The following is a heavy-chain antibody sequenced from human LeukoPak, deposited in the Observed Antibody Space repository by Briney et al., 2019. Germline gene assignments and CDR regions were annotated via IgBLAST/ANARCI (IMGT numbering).Heavy chain of an antibody. D-gene: IGHD2-2*01. V-gene: IGHV4-34*01. Sequence: PSETLPLTCAVYGGSFSGYYWSWIRQPPGKGLEWIGEINHSGSTNYNPSLKSQVTISVDTSKNQFSLKLSSVTAADTAVYYCARGDCSSTSCPYNWFDPWGQGTLVTVSS. CDR2: INHSGST. CDR1: GGSFSGYY. J-gene: IGHJ5*02. CDR3: ARGDCSSTSCPYNWFDP.